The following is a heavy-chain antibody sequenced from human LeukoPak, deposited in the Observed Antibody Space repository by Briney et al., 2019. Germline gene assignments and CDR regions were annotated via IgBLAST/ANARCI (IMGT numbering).Heavy chain of an antibody. J-gene: IGHJ4*02. D-gene: IGHD2-2*01. Sequence: SQTLSLTCTVSGGSISSGDYYWSWIRQPPGKGLEWIAYMYYSGSTYYNPSLKSRVTMSADTSKNQLSLKLSSVTAADTAVYFCARHGIRVVPASMFDFWGQGILVTVSS. CDR1: GGSISSGDYY. V-gene: IGHV4-30-4*01. CDR3: ARHGIRVVPASMFDF. CDR2: MYYSGST.